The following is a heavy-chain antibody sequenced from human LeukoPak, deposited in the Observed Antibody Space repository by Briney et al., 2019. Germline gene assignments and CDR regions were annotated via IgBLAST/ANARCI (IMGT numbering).Heavy chain of an antibody. V-gene: IGHV3-48*01. Sequence: GGSLRLSCAASGFTFSSYSMNWVRQAPGKGLERVSYISSSSSTIYYADSVKGRFTISRDNAKNSLYLQMNSLRAEDTAVYYCARPRSSGWPLYYFDYWGQGTLVTVSS. D-gene: IGHD6-19*01. CDR3: ARPRSSGWPLYYFDY. J-gene: IGHJ4*02. CDR1: GFTFSSYS. CDR2: ISSSSSTI.